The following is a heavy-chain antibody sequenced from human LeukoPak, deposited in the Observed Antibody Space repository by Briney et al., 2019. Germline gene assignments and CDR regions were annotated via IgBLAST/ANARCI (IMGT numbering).Heavy chain of an antibody. CDR3: ARGPRYNWNSNYFPFDY. V-gene: IGHV3-43*01. CDR2: ISWDGGST. D-gene: IGHD1-7*01. J-gene: IGHJ4*02. CDR1: GFTFDDYT. Sequence: GGSLRLSCAASGFTFDDYTMHWVRQAPGKGLEWVSLISWDGGSTYYADSVKGRFTISRDNSKNSLYLQMNSLRVEDTAVYYCARGPRYNWNSNYFPFDYWGQGTLVTVSS.